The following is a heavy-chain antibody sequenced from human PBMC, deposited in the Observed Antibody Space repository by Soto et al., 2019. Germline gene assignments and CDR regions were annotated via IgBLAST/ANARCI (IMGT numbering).Heavy chain of an antibody. CDR3: ALLKTGSFFDY. CDR2: LGASGAGT. V-gene: IGHV3-23*01. Sequence: EVQLLESGGGLVQPGGSLRLSCAASGFTFSTYAMSWVRQAPGTGLEWVSGLGASGAGTYYAESVKGRFTISRDNSNNTLQRQMNGLRAEDTAVYYCALLKTGSFFDYLGQGTLVTVSS. J-gene: IGHJ4*02. CDR1: GFTFSTYA. D-gene: IGHD3-10*01.